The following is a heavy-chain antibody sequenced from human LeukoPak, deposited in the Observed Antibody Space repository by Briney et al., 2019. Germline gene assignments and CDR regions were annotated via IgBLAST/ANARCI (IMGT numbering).Heavy chain of an antibody. CDR1: GFIFTNYA. CDR2: ISQGGETP. J-gene: IGHJ5*02. D-gene: IGHD2-21*01. Sequence: GGSLRLSCAASGFIFTNYAMSWVRQAPGKGLEWVSTISQGGETPYYADSVRGRFTISRDNSKNTLYLQISSLSAEDTAVYYCAKLVIPSHSKYFDPWGPGTLVTVSS. CDR3: AKLVIPSHSKYFDP. V-gene: IGHV3-23*01.